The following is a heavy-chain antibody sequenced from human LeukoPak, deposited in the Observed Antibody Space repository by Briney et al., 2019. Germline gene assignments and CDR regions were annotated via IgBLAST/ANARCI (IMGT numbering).Heavy chain of an antibody. V-gene: IGHV1-3*02. CDR3: ARSPGGNARSWLDS. D-gene: IGHD4-23*01. CDR1: GYTFTNYA. J-gene: IGHJ4*02. CDR2: TDGATGNT. Sequence: ASVKVSCKASGYTFTNYALHWVRQAPGQRLEWMGWTDGATGNTRFSQDFQGRLIITIDTSASTAYMELSSLRSEDTAVYYCARSPGGNARSWLDSWGQGTLVTVSS.